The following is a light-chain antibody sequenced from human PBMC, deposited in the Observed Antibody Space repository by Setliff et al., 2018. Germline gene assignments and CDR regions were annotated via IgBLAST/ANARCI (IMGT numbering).Light chain of an antibody. CDR1: SSDIGGYKY. CDR2: EVN. CDR3: SSNIGSNNFDV. Sequence: QSALTQPPSASGSPGQSVTISCTGTSSDIGGYKYVSWYQQHPGKAPKLMIYEVNKRPSGVPDRFSGSKSGNTASLTVSGLQAEDEADYYCSSNIGSNNFDVFGTGTKV. J-gene: IGLJ1*01. V-gene: IGLV2-8*01.